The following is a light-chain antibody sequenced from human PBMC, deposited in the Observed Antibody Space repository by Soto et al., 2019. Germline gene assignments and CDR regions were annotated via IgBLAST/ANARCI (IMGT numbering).Light chain of an antibody. CDR2: DVS. CDR3: SSYTSSSTLYV. Sequence: QSALTQPASVSGSPGQSITISCTGTSSDGGGYNYVSWYQQHPGKAPKLMIYDVSNRPSGVSNRFSGSKSGNTASLTISGLQAEDEADYYCSSYTSSSTLYVFGTGTQLTVL. J-gene: IGLJ1*01. V-gene: IGLV2-14*01. CDR1: SSDGGGYNY.